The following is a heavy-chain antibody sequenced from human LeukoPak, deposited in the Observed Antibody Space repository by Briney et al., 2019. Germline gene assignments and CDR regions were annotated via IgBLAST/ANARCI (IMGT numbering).Heavy chain of an antibody. V-gene: IGHV1-2*02. CDR3: ARDRDSSGYTHFDY. D-gene: IGHD3-22*01. J-gene: IGHJ4*02. Sequence: ASXXXSXKXSGYTFTGXXXXXXRQAPGXXXXXXXWINPXXGGTNYAQKXXXRVTXTRDTSISTAYMELSRLRSDDTAVYYCARDRDSSGYTHFDYWGQGTLVTVSS. CDR1: GYTFTGXX. CDR2: INPXXGGT.